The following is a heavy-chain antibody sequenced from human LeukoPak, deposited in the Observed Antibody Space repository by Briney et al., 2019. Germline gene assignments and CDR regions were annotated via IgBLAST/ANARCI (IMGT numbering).Heavy chain of an antibody. CDR3: ARDHIGGDY. V-gene: IGHV3-23*01. J-gene: IGHJ4*02. CDR2: ISGSGYST. Sequence: GGSLRLSCAASGFTFSSHALSWVRQAPGKGLEWVSAISGSGYSTYYADSVKGRFTISRDNSKNTLYLQVNSLRAEDTAVYYCARDHIGGDYWGQGTLVTVSS. D-gene: IGHD2-21*01. CDR1: GFTFSSHA.